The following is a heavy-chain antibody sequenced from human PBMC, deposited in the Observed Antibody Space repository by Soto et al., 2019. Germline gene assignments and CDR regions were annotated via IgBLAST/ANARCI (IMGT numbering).Heavy chain of an antibody. CDR2: IGGSGGST. J-gene: IGHJ4*02. Sequence: EVQLLESGGGLVQPGGSLRLSCAASGFTFSSYTMSWVRQAPGKGLEWVAAIGGSGGSTYYADSVKGRFTISRDNSKNTLYLQMNRLRAEDTAVYYCAKEGRGGCYFDYWGQGTLVNVSS. CDR1: GFTFSSYT. CDR3: AKEGRGGCYFDY. V-gene: IGHV3-23*01. D-gene: IGHD3-10*01.